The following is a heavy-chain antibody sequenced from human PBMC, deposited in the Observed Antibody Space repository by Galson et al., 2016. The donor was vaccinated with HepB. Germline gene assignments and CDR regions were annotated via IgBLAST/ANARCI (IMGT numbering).Heavy chain of an antibody. CDR2: IYYTGST. V-gene: IGHV4-31*03. CDR1: GGSISSGGYY. D-gene: IGHD4-17*01. J-gene: IGHJ3*01. CDR3: ARARYGDFYNDAFDL. Sequence: TLSLTCTVSGGSISSGGYYWNWIRQHPGKGLEWVGYIYYTGSTSYTPSLKSRVTISIATSKNQFSLKLSSVTAADTAVYFCARARYGDFYNDAFDLWGQGTMVTVSS.